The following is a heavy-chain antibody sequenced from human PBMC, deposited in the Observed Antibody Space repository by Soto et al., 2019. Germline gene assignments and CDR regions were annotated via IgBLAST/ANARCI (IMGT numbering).Heavy chain of an antibody. D-gene: IGHD3-22*01. CDR2: IIPILGKA. Sequence: SVKVSCKASGGTFSSYTISWVRQAPGQGLEWMGRIIPILGKANYAQKFQGRVTITTDKSTSTAYMELSSLRSDDTAVYYCARDLDSSGYYYRWFDPWGQGTLVTVSS. CDR1: GGTFSSYT. V-gene: IGHV1-69*08. CDR3: ARDLDSSGYYYRWFDP. J-gene: IGHJ5*02.